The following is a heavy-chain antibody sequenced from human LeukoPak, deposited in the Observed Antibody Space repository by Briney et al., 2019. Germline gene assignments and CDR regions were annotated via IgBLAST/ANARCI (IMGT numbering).Heavy chain of an antibody. V-gene: IGHV4-59*01. CDR2: IYSSGST. D-gene: IGHD2-21*02. J-gene: IGHJ5*02. Sequence: SETLSLTCTVSGASISSYYWSWIRQPPGKGLEWIGYIYSSGSTKYNPSLKSRVTISLDTSKSQFSLKLNSVTAADTAVYYCAKTVVVTAVFDPWGQGTLVTVSS. CDR1: GASISSYY. CDR3: AKTVVVTAVFDP.